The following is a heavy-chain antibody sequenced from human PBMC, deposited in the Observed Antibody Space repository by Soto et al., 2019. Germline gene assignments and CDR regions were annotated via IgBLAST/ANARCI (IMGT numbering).Heavy chain of an antibody. CDR3: ARVGYCSGGSCKGAFDI. V-gene: IGHV3-23*01. Sequence: PGGSLRLSCAASGFTFSSYAMSWVRQAPGKGLEWVSAISGSGGSTYYAQKFQGRVTITADESTSTAYMELSSLRSEDTAVYYCARVGYCSGGSCKGAFDIWGQGTMVTVSS. D-gene: IGHD2-15*01. J-gene: IGHJ3*02. CDR2: ISGSGGST. CDR1: GFTFSSYA.